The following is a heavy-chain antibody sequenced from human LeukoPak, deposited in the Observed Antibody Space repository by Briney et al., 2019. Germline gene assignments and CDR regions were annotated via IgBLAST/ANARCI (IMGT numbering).Heavy chain of an antibody. CDR3: ARDPGQGGPFDY. Sequence: GGSLRLSCAASGFTFSGYSMNWVRQAPGKGLEWVSYISSSITIYYTDSVKGRFTISRDNAKNSLYLQMDSLRDEDTAVYYCARDPGQGGPFDYWGQGTLVTVSS. CDR1: GFTFSGYS. J-gene: IGHJ4*02. CDR2: ISSSITI. V-gene: IGHV3-48*02. D-gene: IGHD3-16*01.